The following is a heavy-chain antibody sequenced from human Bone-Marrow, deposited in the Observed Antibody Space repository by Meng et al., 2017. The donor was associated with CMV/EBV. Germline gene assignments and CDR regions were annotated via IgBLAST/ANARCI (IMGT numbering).Heavy chain of an antibody. CDR2: MRYDGSNK. CDR3: AKDSDDFWGTSSDH. J-gene: IGHJ4*02. Sequence: GESLKISCAASGFTFSRNGMHWVRQAPGKGLEWVAFMRYDGSNKYYGDSMKGRFTISRDNSKNTLYLQMNSLRAEDTAVYYCAKDSDDFWGTSSDHWGQGTLVTVSS. D-gene: IGHD3-3*01. V-gene: IGHV3-30*02. CDR1: GFTFSRNG.